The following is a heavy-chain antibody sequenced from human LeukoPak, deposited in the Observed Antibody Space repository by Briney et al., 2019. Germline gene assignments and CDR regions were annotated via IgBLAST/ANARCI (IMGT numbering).Heavy chain of an antibody. CDR3: ARARGVITMVRGVITPDWFDP. V-gene: IGHV4-59*01. CDR2: IYYSGST. Sequence: SETLSLTCTVSGGSIGTYYWSWIRQPPGKGLEWIGYIYYSGSTNYNPSLKSRVTISVDTSKNQFSLKLSSVTAADTAVYYCARARGVITMVRGVITPDWFDPWGQGTLVTVSS. CDR1: GGSIGTYY. J-gene: IGHJ5*02. D-gene: IGHD3-10*01.